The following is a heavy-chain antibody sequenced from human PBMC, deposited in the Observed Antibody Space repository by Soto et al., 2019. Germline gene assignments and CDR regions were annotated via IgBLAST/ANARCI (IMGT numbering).Heavy chain of an antibody. CDR2: IYYSGST. V-gene: IGHV4-30-4*01. CDR3: ARDLDYTFDY. CDR1: GGSISSGDYY. D-gene: IGHD4-4*01. J-gene: IGHJ4*02. Sequence: QVQLQESGPGLVKSSQTLSFTCTVSGGSISSGDYYWSWIRQPPGKGLEWIGYIYYSGSTYCKPSLKSRVTISVDTSKNQFSLKLNSVTAADTAVYYCARDLDYTFDYWGQGTLVTVSS.